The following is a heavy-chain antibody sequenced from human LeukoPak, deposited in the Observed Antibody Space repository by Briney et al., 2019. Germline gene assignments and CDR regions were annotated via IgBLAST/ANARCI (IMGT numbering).Heavy chain of an antibody. CDR1: GFTFSSYG. V-gene: IGHV3-33*01. CDR2: IWYDGSNK. Sequence: GGSLRLSCAASGFTFSSYGMHWVRQAPGKGLEWVAVIWYDGSNKYYADSVKGRFTISRDNSKNTLYLQMNSLRAEDTAVYYCARDGLVGNYYYYYGMDVWGQGTTVTVSS. J-gene: IGHJ6*02. CDR3: ARDGLVGNYYYYYGMDV. D-gene: IGHD5-12*01.